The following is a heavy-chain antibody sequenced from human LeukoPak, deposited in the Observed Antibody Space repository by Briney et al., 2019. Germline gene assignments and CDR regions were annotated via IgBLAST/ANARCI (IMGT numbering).Heavy chain of an antibody. V-gene: IGHV4-59*08. CDR3: ARLLFDAFDI. Sequence: SSETLSLTCTVSGGSISSYYWSWIRQPPGQGLEWIGYIYYSGSTNYNPSLKSRVTISVDTSKNQFSLKLSSVTAADTAVYYCARLLFDAFDIWGQGTMVTVSS. CDR1: GGSISSYY. CDR2: IYYSGST. J-gene: IGHJ3*02.